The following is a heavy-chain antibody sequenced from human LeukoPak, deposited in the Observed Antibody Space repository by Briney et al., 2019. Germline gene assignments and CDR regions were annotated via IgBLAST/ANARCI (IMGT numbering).Heavy chain of an antibody. J-gene: IGHJ4*02. CDR2: IIPIFGTA. D-gene: IGHD2-21*02. CDR1: GGTFSSYA. Sequence: SVKVSCKASGGTFSSYAISWVRQAPGQGLEWMGGIIPIFGTANYAQKFQGRVTITADKSTSTSYMELSSLRSEDTAVYYCARSSVVTAMVHLEYWGQGTLVTVSS. V-gene: IGHV1-69*06. CDR3: ARSSVVTAMVHLEY.